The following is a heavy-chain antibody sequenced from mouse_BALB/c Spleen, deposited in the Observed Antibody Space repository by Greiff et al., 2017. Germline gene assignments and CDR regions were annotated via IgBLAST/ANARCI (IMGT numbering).Heavy chain of an antibody. J-gene: IGHJ4*01. CDR3: ARHAYGTGAMDY. V-gene: IGHV5-9-3*01. CDR1: GFTFSSYA. CDR2: ISSGGSYT. D-gene: IGHD1-1*01. Sequence: DVKLVESGGGLVQPGGSLKLSCAASGFTFSSYAMSWVRQTPEKRLEWVATISSGGSYTYYPASVKGRFTISRDNAKNTLYLQMSSLRSEDTAMYYCARHAYGTGAMDYWGQGTSVTVSS.